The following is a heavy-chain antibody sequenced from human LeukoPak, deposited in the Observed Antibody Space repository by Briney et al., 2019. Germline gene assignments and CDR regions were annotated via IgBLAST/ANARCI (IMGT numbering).Heavy chain of an antibody. V-gene: IGHV1-46*01. J-gene: IGHJ6*02. CDR2: INPSDGST. CDR1: GYTFTSYY. Sequence: ASVKVSCKASGYTFTSYYMHWVRQAPGQGLEWMGIINPSDGSTSYAQKFQGRVTMTRDTSTSTVYMELSSLRSEDTAVYYCARDRGRFSITIYYYYGMDVWGQGTTVTVSS. D-gene: IGHD1-20*01. CDR3: ARDRGRFSITIYYYYGMDV.